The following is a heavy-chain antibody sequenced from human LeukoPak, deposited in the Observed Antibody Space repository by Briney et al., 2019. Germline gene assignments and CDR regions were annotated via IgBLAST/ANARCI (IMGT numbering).Heavy chain of an antibody. Sequence: GASVKVSCKASGYTFTGYYMHWVRQAPGQGLEWMGWINPNSGGTNYAQKFQGRVTMTRDTSTSTAYMELRSLRSDDTAVYYCARAENYDFWSGYYAFDIWGQGTMVTVSS. CDR1: GYTFTGYY. D-gene: IGHD3-3*01. CDR3: ARAENYDFWSGYYAFDI. CDR2: INPNSGGT. V-gene: IGHV1-2*02. J-gene: IGHJ3*02.